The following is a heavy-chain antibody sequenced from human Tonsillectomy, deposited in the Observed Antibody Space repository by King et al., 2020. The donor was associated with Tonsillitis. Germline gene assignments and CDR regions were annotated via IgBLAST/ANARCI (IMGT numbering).Heavy chain of an antibody. CDR1: GFTFSSYA. V-gene: IGHV3-30*14. J-gene: IGHJ6*02. D-gene: IGHD3-9*01. Sequence: HVQLVESGGGVVQPGRSLRLSCAASGFTFSSYAMHWVRQAPGKGLEWVAVISYDGTNKYYADSVKGRFTISRDNSKNTLYLQMNSLRAEDTAVHYCARDPYDILTGYPRTYYYYGMDVWGQGTTVTVSS. CDR2: ISYDGTNK. CDR3: ARDPYDILTGYPRTYYYYGMDV.